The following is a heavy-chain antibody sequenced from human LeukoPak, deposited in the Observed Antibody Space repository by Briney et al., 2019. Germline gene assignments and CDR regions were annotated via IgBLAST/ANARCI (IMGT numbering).Heavy chain of an antibody. J-gene: IGHJ5*02. CDR1: GYTFTSYD. V-gene: IGHV1-8*01. CDR3: ARGRNLRNQLLSLNWFDP. D-gene: IGHD2-2*01. Sequence: ASVKVSCKASGYTFTSYDINWVRQATGQGLXXXXXXXXNSGNTGYAQKFQGRVTMTRNTSISTAYMELSSLRSEDTAVYYCARGRNLRNQLLSLNWFDPWGQGTLVTVSS. CDR2: XXXNSGNT.